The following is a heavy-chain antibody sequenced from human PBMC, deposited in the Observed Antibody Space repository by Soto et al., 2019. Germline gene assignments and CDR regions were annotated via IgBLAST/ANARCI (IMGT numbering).Heavy chain of an antibody. CDR3: VHRRGSGVSCYCFDY. D-gene: IGHD2-15*01. V-gene: IGHV2-5*02. CDR1: GFSLTTNEMS. CDR2: IYWDDER. J-gene: IGHJ4*02. Sequence: QITLKESGPTLVKPTQTLTLTCTFSGFSLTTNEMSVGWIRQPPGKALEWLALIYWDDERRYNPSLKSRLTITKDTPKNQVVLTMTDMDPVDTATYYCVHRRGSGVSCYCFDYWGQGALVTVSS.